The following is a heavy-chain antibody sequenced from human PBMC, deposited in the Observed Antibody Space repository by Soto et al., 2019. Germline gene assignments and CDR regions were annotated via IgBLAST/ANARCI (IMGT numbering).Heavy chain of an antibody. CDR3: ARVYCSSTSCYGGYYYGMDV. J-gene: IGHJ6*02. D-gene: IGHD2-2*01. V-gene: IGHV1-3*01. CDR1: GYTFTSYA. Sequence: ASVKVSCKASGYTFTSYAMHWVRQAPGQRLEWMGWINAGNGNTKYSQKFQGRVTITRDTSASTAYMELSSLRSEDTAVYYCARVYCSSTSCYGGYYYGMDVWGQGTTVTVSS. CDR2: INAGNGNT.